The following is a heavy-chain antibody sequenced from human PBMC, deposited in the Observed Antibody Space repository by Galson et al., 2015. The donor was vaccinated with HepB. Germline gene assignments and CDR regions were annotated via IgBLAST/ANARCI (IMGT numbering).Heavy chain of an antibody. CDR3: ARGAHITPDAGIDV. CDR2: IYYSGSP. V-gene: IGHV4-59*01. CDR1: GGSISSYY. D-gene: IGHD2-21*01. J-gene: IGHJ6*04. Sequence: SETLSLTCTVSGGSISSYYWSWIRQPPGKGLEWIGFIYYSGSPTYNPSLKSRVTISVDTSKIHFSLKLSSVTAADTAVYYCARGAHITPDAGIDVWGKGTTVTVSS.